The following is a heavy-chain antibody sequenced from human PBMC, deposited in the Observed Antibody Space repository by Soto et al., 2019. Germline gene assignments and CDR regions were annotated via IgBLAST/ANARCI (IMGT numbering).Heavy chain of an antibody. Sequence: ASVKVSCKASGYTFTSYGISWVRQAPGQGLEWMGWISAYNGNTNYAQKRQGRVTMTTDTSTSTAYMELRSLRSDDTAVYYCARGGSGSYYNPTLNYYYSGMDVWGQGTTVTVSS. D-gene: IGHD3-10*01. CDR2: ISAYNGNT. J-gene: IGHJ6*02. CDR1: GYTFTSYG. CDR3: ARGGSGSYYNPTLNYYYSGMDV. V-gene: IGHV1-18*04.